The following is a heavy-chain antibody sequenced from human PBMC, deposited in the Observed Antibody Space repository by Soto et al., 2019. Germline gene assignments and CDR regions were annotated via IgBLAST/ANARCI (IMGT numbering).Heavy chain of an antibody. J-gene: IGHJ4*02. CDR3: AREVYVLRGANLDY. V-gene: IGHV3-33*01. D-gene: IGHD2-8*01. Sequence: QVQLVESGGGVVQPGRSLRLSCAASGFTFSSYGMHWVRQAPGKGLEWVAVIWYDGSNKYYADSVKGRFTISRDNSNNTRYVKMNSLRAEERAGYYCAREVYVLRGANLDYGGRGTLVPVS. CDR1: GFTFSSYG. CDR2: IWYDGSNK.